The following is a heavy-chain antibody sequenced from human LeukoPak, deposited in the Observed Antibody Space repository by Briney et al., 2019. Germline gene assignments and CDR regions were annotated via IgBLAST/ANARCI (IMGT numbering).Heavy chain of an antibody. J-gene: IGHJ3*02. V-gene: IGHV4-59*01. CDR3: ARGYGDYVPIDI. CDR2: IYYSGST. D-gene: IGHD4-17*01. CDR1: GGFISSYY. Sequence: SETLSLTCTVSGGFISSYYWSWIRQPPGKGLEWIGYIYYSGSTNYNPSLKSRVTISVDTSKNQFSLKLSSVTAADTAVYYCARGYGDYVPIDIWGQGTMVTVSS.